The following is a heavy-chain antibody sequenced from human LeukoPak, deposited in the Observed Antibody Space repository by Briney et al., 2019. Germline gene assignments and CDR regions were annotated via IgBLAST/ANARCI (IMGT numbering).Heavy chain of an antibody. CDR2: INPSTGDT. Sequence: ASVKVSCKASGYTFTGSYMNWVRQAPGQGLEWMGWINPSTGDTNYAQKLQGRVTMTTDTSTSTAYMELRSLRSDDTAVYYCARDGGSNWFDPWGQGTLVTVSS. J-gene: IGHJ5*02. V-gene: IGHV1-18*01. CDR3: ARDGGSNWFDP. CDR1: GYTFTGSY. D-gene: IGHD3-16*01.